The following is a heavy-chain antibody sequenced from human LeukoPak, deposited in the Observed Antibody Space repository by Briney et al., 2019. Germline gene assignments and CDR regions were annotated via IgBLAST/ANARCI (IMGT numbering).Heavy chain of an antibody. D-gene: IGHD6-19*01. CDR3: AKNDPGSSGWYLNYYFDY. CDR1: GFTFSSYA. V-gene: IGHV3-23*01. Sequence: RPGGSLRLSCAASGFTFSSYAMSWVRQAPGKGLEWVSAISGSGGSTYYADSVKGRFTISRDNSKNTLYLQMNSLRAEDTAVYYCAKNDPGSSGWYLNYYFDYWGQGTLVTVSS. CDR2: ISGSGGST. J-gene: IGHJ4*02.